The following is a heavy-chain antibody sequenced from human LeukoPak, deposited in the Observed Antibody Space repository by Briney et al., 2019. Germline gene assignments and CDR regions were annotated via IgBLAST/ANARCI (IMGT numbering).Heavy chain of an antibody. Sequence: GGSLRLSCAASGFPFNTYSMNWVRQAPGKGLEWVASITGRSDYIFYVDSVKGRFTISRDNAKNSLYLQMNSLRAEDTALYYCARVWDWGSGNYFDYWGQGTLVTVSS. CDR3: ARVWDWGSGNYFDY. J-gene: IGHJ4*02. V-gene: IGHV3-21*04. CDR1: GFPFNTYS. CDR2: ITGRSDYI. D-gene: IGHD7-27*01.